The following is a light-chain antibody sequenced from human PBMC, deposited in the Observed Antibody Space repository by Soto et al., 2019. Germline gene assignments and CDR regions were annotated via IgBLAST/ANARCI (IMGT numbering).Light chain of an antibody. V-gene: IGLV2-8*01. Sequence: QSALTQPPSASGSPGQSVTISCTGTSSDVGGYNYVSWYQRHPGKAPKLMIYEVIKRPSGVPDRFSGSKSGNTASLTVSGLQAEDEADYYCSSYAGSNNFVFGTGTKLTVL. J-gene: IGLJ1*01. CDR1: SSDVGGYNY. CDR2: EVI. CDR3: SSYAGSNNFV.